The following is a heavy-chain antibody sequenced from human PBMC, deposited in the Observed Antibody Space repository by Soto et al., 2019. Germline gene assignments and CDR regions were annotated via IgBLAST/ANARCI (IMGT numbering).Heavy chain of an antibody. D-gene: IGHD3-3*01. J-gene: IGHJ6*02. CDR3: ARDSTPLTYYDFWSGYGMDV. V-gene: IGHV3-33*01. CDR2: IWYDGSNK. Sequence: QVKLVESGGGVVQPGRSLRLSCAASGFTFSSYGMHWVRQAPGKGLEWVAVIWYDGSNKYYADSVKGRFTISRDNSKNTLYLQMNSLRAEDTAVYYCARDSTPLTYYDFWSGYGMDVWGQGTTVTVSS. CDR1: GFTFSSYG.